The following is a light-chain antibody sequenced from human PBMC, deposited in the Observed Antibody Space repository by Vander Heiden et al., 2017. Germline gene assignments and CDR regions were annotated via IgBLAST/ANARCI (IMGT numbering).Light chain of an antibody. CDR3: QQYKSYSS. CDR1: QSISSW. V-gene: IGKV1-5*03. J-gene: IGKJ1*01. CDR2: KAS. Sequence: DIQMTQSPSTLSASVGDRVTITCRASQSISSWLAWYQQKPGKAPKLLIYKASGLESGVPSRFSGSGSGTDFTLTISSLQPDDFATYYCQQYKSYSSFGQGTKVEIK.